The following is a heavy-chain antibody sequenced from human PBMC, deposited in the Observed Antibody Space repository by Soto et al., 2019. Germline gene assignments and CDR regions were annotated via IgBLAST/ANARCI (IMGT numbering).Heavy chain of an antibody. V-gene: IGHV4-59*08. CDR3: ARWSSYYYYGMDV. CDR1: GGSISSYY. CDR2: IYYSGST. D-gene: IGHD1-26*01. Sequence: SETLSLTCTVSGGSISSYYWSWIRQPPGKGLEWIGYIYYSGSTNYNPSLKSRVTISVDTSKNQFSLKLSSVTAADTAVYYCARWSSYYYYGMDVWGQGTTVTVSS. J-gene: IGHJ6*02.